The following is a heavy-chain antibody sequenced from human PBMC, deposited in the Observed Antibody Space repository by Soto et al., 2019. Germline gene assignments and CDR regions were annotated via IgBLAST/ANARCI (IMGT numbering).Heavy chain of an antibody. CDR2: IWYDGSNK. Sequence: GGSLRLSCAASGFTFSSYGMHWVRQAPGKGLEWVAVIWYDGSNKYYADSVKGRFTISRDNSKNTLYLQMNSLRAEGTAVYYCARDQHYGKGMDVWGQGTTVTVSS. D-gene: IGHD4-17*01. CDR3: ARDQHYGKGMDV. J-gene: IGHJ6*02. CDR1: GFTFSSYG. V-gene: IGHV3-33*01.